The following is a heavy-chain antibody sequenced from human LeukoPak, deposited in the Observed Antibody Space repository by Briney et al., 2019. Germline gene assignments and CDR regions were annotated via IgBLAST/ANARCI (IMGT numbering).Heavy chain of an antibody. J-gene: IGHJ3*02. D-gene: IGHD6-6*01. CDR2: IIPIFGTA. CDR3: ARSSSSPGGDAFDI. V-gene: IGHV1-69*05. Sequence: ASVKVSCKASGYTFTSYAISWVRQAPGQGLEWMGGIIPIFGTANYAQKFQGRVTITTDESTSTAYMELSSLRSEDTAVYYCARSSSSPGGDAFDIWGQGTMVTVSS. CDR1: GYTFTSYA.